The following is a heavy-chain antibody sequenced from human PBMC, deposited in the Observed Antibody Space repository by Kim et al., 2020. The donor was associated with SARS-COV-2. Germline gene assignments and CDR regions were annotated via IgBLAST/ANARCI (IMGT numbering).Heavy chain of an antibody. V-gene: IGHV1-46*01. CDR2: LTPIDGAT. CDR3: ARDTTKWSFDY. J-gene: IGHJ4*02. D-gene: IGHD1-26*01. Sequence: ASVKVSCKASGYTFTNYKMHWVRQAPGQGLEWMGILTPIDGATTFAQKFQGRVTLTRDTSTSTVYMELGSLGSGDTAVYYCARDTTKWSFDYWVQGTLVTVSS. CDR1: GYTFTNYK.